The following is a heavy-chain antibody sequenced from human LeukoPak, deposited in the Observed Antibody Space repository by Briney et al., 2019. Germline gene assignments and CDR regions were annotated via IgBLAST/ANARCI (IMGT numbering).Heavy chain of an antibody. Sequence: SETLSLTCTVSGGSISSYYWSWIRQPPGKGLEWIGYIYYSGSTNYNPSLKSRVTISVDTSKNQFSLKLSSVTAADTAVYYCARYSSSWYYAFDIWGQGTMVTVSS. D-gene: IGHD6-13*01. CDR1: GGSISSYY. V-gene: IGHV4-59*08. CDR2: IYYSGST. J-gene: IGHJ3*02. CDR3: ARYSSSWYYAFDI.